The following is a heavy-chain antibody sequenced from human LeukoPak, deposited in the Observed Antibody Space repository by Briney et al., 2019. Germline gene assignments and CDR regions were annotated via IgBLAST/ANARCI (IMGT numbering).Heavy chain of an antibody. V-gene: IGHV3-30*04. CDR2: ISYDGSNK. D-gene: IGHD5-24*01. J-gene: IGHJ4*02. CDR3: ARDLDHGYNGY. CDR1: GFTFSSYA. Sequence: GGSLRLSCAASGFTFSSYAMHWVRQAPGKGLEWVAVISYDGSNKYYADSVKGRFTISRDNAKNTLYLQMNSLRAEDTAVYYCARDLDHGYNGYWGQGTLVTVSS.